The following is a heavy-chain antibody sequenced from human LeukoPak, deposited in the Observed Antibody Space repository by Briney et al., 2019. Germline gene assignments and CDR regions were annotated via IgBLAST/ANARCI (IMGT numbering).Heavy chain of an antibody. J-gene: IGHJ3*02. V-gene: IGHV3-20*04. CDR3: ARKQSTWIQLWHAFDI. Sequence: EGSLRLSCAASGFTFDDYGMSWVRQAPGKGLEWVSGINWNGGSTGYADSVKGRLTISRDNAKNSLYLQLNSLRAEDTALYYCARKQSTWIQLWHAFDIWGQGTMVTVSS. D-gene: IGHD5-18*01. CDR2: INWNGGST. CDR1: GFTFDDYG.